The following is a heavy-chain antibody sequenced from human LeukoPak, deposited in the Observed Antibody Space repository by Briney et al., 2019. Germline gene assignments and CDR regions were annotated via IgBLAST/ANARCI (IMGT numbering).Heavy chain of an antibody. Sequence: GGSLRLSCAASGFTFSNYAIHWVRQAPGKGLEWMAVISYDGSNKYDADSVKGRFTISRDNAKNSLYLELNSLRAEDTAVYYCARDKFGGYWGQGTLVTVSS. CDR2: ISYDGSNK. CDR1: GFTFSNYA. CDR3: ARDKFGGY. D-gene: IGHD3-16*01. V-gene: IGHV3-30-3*01. J-gene: IGHJ4*02.